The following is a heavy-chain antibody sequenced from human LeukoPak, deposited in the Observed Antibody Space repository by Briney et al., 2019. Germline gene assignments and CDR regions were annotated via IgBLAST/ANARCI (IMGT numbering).Heavy chain of an antibody. D-gene: IGHD6-19*01. V-gene: IGHV3-23*01. J-gene: IGHJ4*02. CDR1: GFTFSTYA. CDR3: AKRGAVAGTLGHDY. CDR2: ISGSGGST. Sequence: SGGSLRLSCAASGFTFSTYAMSWVRQAPGKGLGWVSGISGSGGSTYYADSVKGRLTISRDNSKNTLYLQMNSLRAEDTAEYYCAKRGAVAGTLGHDYWGQGTLVTVSS.